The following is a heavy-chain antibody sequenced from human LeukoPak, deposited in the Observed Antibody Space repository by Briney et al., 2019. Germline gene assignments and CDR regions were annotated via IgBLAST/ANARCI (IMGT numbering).Heavy chain of an antibody. Sequence: QPGGSLRLSCAASGFTFSTFAMTWVRQAPGKGLEWVAGVIGNTYYADSVKGRFTLSKDNSKKTVYLQMNSLRVEDTAIYYCAKDLHYNDGRWEFDPWGQGTLVTVSS. CDR2: VIGNT. V-gene: IGHV3-23*01. J-gene: IGHJ5*02. CDR1: GFTFSTFA. D-gene: IGHD5-24*01. CDR3: AKDLHYNDGRWEFDP.